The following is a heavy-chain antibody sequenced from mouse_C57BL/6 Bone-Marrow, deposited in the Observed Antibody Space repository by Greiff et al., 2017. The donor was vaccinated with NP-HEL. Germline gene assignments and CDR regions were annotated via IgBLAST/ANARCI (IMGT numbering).Heavy chain of an antibody. D-gene: IGHD2-4*01. CDR2: ISSGGSYT. CDR3: ARHRRLRRAWFAY. J-gene: IGHJ3*01. CDR1: GFTFSSYG. V-gene: IGHV5-6*01. Sequence: EVHLVESGGDLVKPGGSLKLSCAASGFTFSSYGMSWVRQTPDKRLEWVATISSGGSYTYYPDSVKGRFTISRDNAKNTLYLQMSSLKSEDTAMYYGARHRRLRRAWFAYWGQGTLVTVSA.